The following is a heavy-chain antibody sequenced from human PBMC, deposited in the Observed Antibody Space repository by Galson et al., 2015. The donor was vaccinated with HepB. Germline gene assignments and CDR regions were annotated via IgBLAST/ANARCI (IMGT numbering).Heavy chain of an antibody. Sequence: SVKVSCKASGGTFSSYAISWVRQAPGQGLEWMGGIIPIFGTANYAQKFQGRVTITADESTSTAYMELSSLRSEDTAVYYCASLTPLTPPPGDYDYVWGSYRNPDYYYGMDVWGQGTTVTVSS. D-gene: IGHD3-16*02. CDR3: ASLTPLTPPPGDYDYVWGSYRNPDYYYGMDV. J-gene: IGHJ6*02. CDR1: GGTFSSYA. CDR2: IIPIFGTA. V-gene: IGHV1-69*13.